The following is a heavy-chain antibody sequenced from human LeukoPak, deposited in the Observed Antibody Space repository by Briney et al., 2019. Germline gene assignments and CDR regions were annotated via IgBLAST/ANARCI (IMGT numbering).Heavy chain of an antibody. D-gene: IGHD3-22*01. J-gene: IGHJ4*02. CDR2: ITISSTTI. V-gene: IGHV3-48*04. CDR3: AREGYDSSGYYYD. Sequence: QPGGSLRLSCAAAGFTFKNYNMDWVRQAPGKGLEWISYITISSTTIYYADSVKGRFTISRDSAKNSLYLQMNSLRVEDTAVYYCAREGYDSSGYYYDWGQGTLVTVSS. CDR1: GFTFKNYN.